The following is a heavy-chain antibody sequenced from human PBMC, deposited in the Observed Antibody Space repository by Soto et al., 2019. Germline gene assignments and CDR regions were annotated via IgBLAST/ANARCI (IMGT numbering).Heavy chain of an antibody. CDR2: IWYDGSNK. CDR1: GFTFRSYG. V-gene: IGHV3-33*08. D-gene: IGHD3-22*01. J-gene: IGHJ4*02. CDR3: ARGGYFDSSNYLAY. Sequence: PGGSLRLSCAASGFTFRSYGMHWVRQAPGKGLEWVAVIWYDGSNKYYADSVKGRFTISRDNSKNTLYLQMNGLRAEDTAVYYCARGGYFDSSNYLAYWGLGTLVTVSS.